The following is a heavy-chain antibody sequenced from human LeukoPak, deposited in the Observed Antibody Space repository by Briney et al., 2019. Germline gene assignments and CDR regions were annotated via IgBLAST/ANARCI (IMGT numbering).Heavy chain of an antibody. CDR2: IKQDGSEK. CDR3: ARGGGTWFGEFLTFDY. D-gene: IGHD3-10*01. J-gene: IGHJ4*02. V-gene: IGHV3-7*01. Sequence: GGTLRLSCAASGFTFNRYGMNWVRQAPGKGLEWVANIKQDGSEKYYVDSVKGRFTISRDNAKNSLYLQMNSLRAEDTAVYYCARGGGTWFGEFLTFDYWGQGTLVTVSS. CDR1: GFTFNRYG.